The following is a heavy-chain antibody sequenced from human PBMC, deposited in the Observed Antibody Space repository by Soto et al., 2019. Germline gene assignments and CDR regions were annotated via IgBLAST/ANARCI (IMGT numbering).Heavy chain of an antibody. V-gene: IGHV2-26*01. CDR2: IFSNDEK. CDR3: ARILGYYYDSSGYRPPCFDY. D-gene: IGHD3-22*01. Sequence: SGPTLVNPTETLTLTCTVSGFSLSNARMGVSWIRQPPGKALEWLAHIFSNDEKSYSTSLKSRLTISKDTSKSQVVLTMTNMDPVDTATYYCARILGYYYDSSGYRPPCFDYWGQGTLVTSPQ. CDR1: GFSLSNARMG. J-gene: IGHJ4*02.